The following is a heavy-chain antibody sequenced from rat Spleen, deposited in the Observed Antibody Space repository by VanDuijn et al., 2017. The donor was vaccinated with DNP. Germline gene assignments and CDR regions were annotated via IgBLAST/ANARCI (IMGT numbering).Heavy chain of an antibody. CDR1: GFNFNDYW. V-gene: IGHV4-2*01. CDR2: INKDSSTI. CDR3: AKGPNYGGWSDYFDY. J-gene: IGHJ2*01. D-gene: IGHD1-11*01. Sequence: EVKLVESGGGLVQPGRSLKLSCAASGFNFNDYWMGWVRQDPGKGIEWIGQINKDSSTINYNPSLKEKITISRDNAQNTLYLQMSKLGSEDTAIYYCAKGPNYGGWSDYFDYWGQGVMVTVSS.